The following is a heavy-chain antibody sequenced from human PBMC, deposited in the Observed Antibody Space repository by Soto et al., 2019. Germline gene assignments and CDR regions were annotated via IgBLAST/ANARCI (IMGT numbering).Heavy chain of an antibody. D-gene: IGHD2-15*01. J-gene: IGHJ4*02. Sequence: PGGSLRLSCVASGFTFSSYAMHWVRQAPGKGLEWVAVISYDGINKYYADSVKGRFTFSRDTSASTAYMELSSLRSEDTAVYYCARGESVVGDYWGQGTLVTVSS. V-gene: IGHV3-30-3*01. CDR1: GFTFSSYA. CDR3: ARGESVVGDY. CDR2: ISYDGINK.